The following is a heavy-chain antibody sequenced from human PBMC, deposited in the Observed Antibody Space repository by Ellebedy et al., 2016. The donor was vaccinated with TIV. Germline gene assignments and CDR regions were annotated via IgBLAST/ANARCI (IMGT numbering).Heavy chain of an antibody. J-gene: IGHJ6*02. V-gene: IGHV1-8*01. CDR3: ARTPRTYYYVMDV. CDR1: GYTFTSYD. CDR2: MNPNSGNT. Sequence: AASVKVSCKASGYTFTSYDIKWVRQATGQGLEWMGWMNPNSGNTGYAQKFQGRVTMTRNTSISTAYMVLSSLRSEDTAVYFCARTPRTYYYVMDVWGQGTTVTVSS.